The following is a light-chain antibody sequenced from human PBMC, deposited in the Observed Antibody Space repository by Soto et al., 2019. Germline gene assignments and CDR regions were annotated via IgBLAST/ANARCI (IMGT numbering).Light chain of an antibody. CDR2: EVS. CDR3: SSYTSSSTYVV. V-gene: IGLV2-14*01. J-gene: IGLJ2*01. CDR1: SSDVGGYNY. Sequence: QSALTQPASVSGSPGQSITISCTGTSSDVGGYNYVSWYQQHPGKAPKLMIYEVSNRPSGVSHRFSGSKSGNTASLTISGLQAEDEADYYCSSYTSSSTYVVFGGGTKLTV.